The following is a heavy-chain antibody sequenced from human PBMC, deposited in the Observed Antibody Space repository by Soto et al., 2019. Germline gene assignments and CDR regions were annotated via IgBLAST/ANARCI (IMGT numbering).Heavy chain of an antibody. V-gene: IGHV1-69*01. CDR2: IIPMFGTT. J-gene: IGHJ6*02. CDR1: GGTFDNYA. CDR3: ARGGWTGNFGMDV. Sequence: QGQLVQSGAEVKKPGSSMKVSCKASGGTFDNYAISWVRQAPGLGLEWMGGIIPMFGTTNYVQKFQDRVTITADESTSTAYMELSSLRSEDTALYYCARGGWTGNFGMDVWGQGTTVTVSS. D-gene: IGHD3-10*01.